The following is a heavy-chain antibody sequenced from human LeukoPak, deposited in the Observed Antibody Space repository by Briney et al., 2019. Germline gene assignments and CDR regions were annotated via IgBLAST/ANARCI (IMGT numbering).Heavy chain of an antibody. CDR3: ATSLKCSSTSCYAFDI. CDR1: GYSFTSYW. Sequence: GESLKISCKGSGYSFTSYWIGWVRQMPGKGLEWMGIIYPGDSDIRYSPSLQGQVTMSADNSISTAYLQWSGLKASDTAMYYCATSLKCSSTSCYAFDIWGQGTMVTVSS. CDR2: IYPGDSDI. J-gene: IGHJ3*02. D-gene: IGHD2-2*01. V-gene: IGHV5-51*01.